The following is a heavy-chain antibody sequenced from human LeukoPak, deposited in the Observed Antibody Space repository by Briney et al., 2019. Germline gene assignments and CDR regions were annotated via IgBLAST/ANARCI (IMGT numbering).Heavy chain of an antibody. Sequence: GGSLRLSCAASGFTVSSNYMNWVRQAPGKGLEWVSVLYSGGSTSYADSVQGRFSISRDNSKNTLYLQMNSLRAEDTAVYYCAKDCGSFTREPCGYWGQGTLVTVSS. V-gene: IGHV3-53*01. CDR3: AKDCGSFTREPCGY. J-gene: IGHJ4*02. CDR2: LYSGGST. CDR1: GFTVSSNY. D-gene: IGHD1-26*01.